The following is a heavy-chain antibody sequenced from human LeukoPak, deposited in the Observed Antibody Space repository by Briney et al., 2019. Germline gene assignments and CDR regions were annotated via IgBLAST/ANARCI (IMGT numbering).Heavy chain of an antibody. CDR1: GGSFSGYY. Sequence: KPSETLSLTCAVYGGSFSGYYWSWIRQPPGKGLEWIGEINHSGSTNYNPSLKSRVTISVDTSKNQFSLKLSSVTAADTAVYYCAVTYYDFWSGYYPDYWGQGTLVTVSS. CDR2: INHSGST. CDR3: AVTYYDFWSGYYPDY. V-gene: IGHV4-34*01. D-gene: IGHD3-3*01. J-gene: IGHJ4*02.